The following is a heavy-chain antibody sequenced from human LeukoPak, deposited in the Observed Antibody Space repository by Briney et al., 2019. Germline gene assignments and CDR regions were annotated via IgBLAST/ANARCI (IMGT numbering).Heavy chain of an antibody. CDR2: ISGSGGST. J-gene: IGHJ4*02. CDR1: GFTFSSYG. Sequence: GGSLRLSCAASGFTFSSYGMSWVRQAPGKGLEWVSAISGSGGSTYYADSVKGRFTISRDNSKNTLYLQMNSLRAEDTAVYYCAKRVAATPSSLFDYWGQGTLVTVSS. D-gene: IGHD2-15*01. V-gene: IGHV3-23*01. CDR3: AKRVAATPSSLFDY.